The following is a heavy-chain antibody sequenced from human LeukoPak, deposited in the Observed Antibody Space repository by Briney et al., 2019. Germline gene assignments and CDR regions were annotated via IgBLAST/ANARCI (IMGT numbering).Heavy chain of an antibody. CDR3: GTLRQGAFHI. V-gene: IGHV1-2*02. Sequence: ASVKVSCKASAYTFTGYYMHRVRQAPGQGLGWMGWIDPNSGGTNYAQKFQGRVTMTRDTSISTAYMELSRLTSDDTAVYYCGTLRQGAFHIWGQGTMVTVSS. CDR2: IDPNSGGT. J-gene: IGHJ3*02. CDR1: AYTFTGYY.